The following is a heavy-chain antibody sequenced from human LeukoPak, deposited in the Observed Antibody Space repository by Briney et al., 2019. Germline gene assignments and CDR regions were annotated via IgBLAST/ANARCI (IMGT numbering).Heavy chain of an antibody. CDR1: GFTFSNYA. Sequence: GGSLRLSCAASGFTFSNYAIHWVRQAPGKGLEWVSIISHGGSNKYYADSVKGGFTLSRDNSKNTLYLQMNSLRAEDTAVSSCARAYDYGHYGSSYWYFDLWDRGTLVTVSS. CDR2: ISHGGSNK. J-gene: IGHJ2*01. D-gene: IGHD4-17*01. CDR3: ARAYDYGHYGSSYWYFDL. V-gene: IGHV3-30*04.